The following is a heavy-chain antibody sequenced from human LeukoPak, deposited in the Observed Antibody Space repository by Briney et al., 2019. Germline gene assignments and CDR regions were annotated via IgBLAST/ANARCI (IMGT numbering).Heavy chain of an antibody. V-gene: IGHV3-48*04. CDR1: GFTFSSYS. CDR3: ARDLFERFSDY. D-gene: IGHD3-10*01. J-gene: IGHJ4*02. CDR2: ISSSSSTI. Sequence: PGGSLRLSCAASGFTFSSYSMNWVRQAPGKGLEWVSYISSSSSTIYYADSVKGRFTISRDNAKNSLYLQMNSLRAEDTAVYYCARDLFERFSDYWGQGTLVTVSS.